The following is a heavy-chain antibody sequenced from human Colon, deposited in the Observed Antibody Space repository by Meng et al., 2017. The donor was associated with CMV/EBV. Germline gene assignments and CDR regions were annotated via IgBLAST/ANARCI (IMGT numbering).Heavy chain of an antibody. Sequence: ASVKVSCKASGYKFTYYYLHWVRQAPGQGLELLGWINPNGGGTDYAQKSQDRVTLTWDTSVNTANLEVRRLTLDDTAVYFCARVKCGTTSCAQGQGLDTWGQGTLVTVSS. CDR2: INPNGGGT. V-gene: IGHV1-2*02. J-gene: IGHJ5*02. CDR1: GYKFTYYY. D-gene: IGHD2-2*01. CDR3: ARVKCGTTSCAQGQGLDT.